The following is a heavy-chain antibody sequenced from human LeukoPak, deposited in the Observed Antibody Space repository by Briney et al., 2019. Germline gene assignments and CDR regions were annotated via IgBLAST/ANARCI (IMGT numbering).Heavy chain of an antibody. Sequence: PGRSLRLSCAASGFTFSSYGMHWVRQAPGKGLEGLAVISYDGSNKYYADSGKGRFTIYRDNSKNKLYLQMNSLRAEATAVYYCAREGSYGSGSYYTLGFDYWGQGTLVTVSS. V-gene: IGHV3-30*03. CDR2: ISYDGSNK. J-gene: IGHJ4*02. CDR1: GFTFSSYG. CDR3: AREGSYGSGSYYTLGFDY. D-gene: IGHD3-10*01.